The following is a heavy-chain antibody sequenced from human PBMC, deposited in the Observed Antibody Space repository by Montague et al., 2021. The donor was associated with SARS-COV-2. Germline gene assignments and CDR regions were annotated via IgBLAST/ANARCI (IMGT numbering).Heavy chain of an antibody. Sequence: TLFLTCAISGGSFSNYYWSWIRQPPGKGLEWIGEVNQSGTTIYNPSVKSGVTISEDTSKNQFYLRLNSVTAADTAVYYCAGGRRPVVVPGAGPAGRAFDIWGQGTMVTVSS. CDR3: AGGRRPVVVPGAGPAGRAFDI. CDR2: VNQSGTT. J-gene: IGHJ3*02. CDR1: GGSFSNYY. D-gene: IGHD2-2*01. V-gene: IGHV4-34*01.